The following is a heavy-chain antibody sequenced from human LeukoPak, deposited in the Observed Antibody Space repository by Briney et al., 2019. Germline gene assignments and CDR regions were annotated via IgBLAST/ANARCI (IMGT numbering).Heavy chain of an antibody. V-gene: IGHV1-18*04. CDR2: VSAYNGNT. J-gene: IGHJ4*02. Sequence: GASVKVSCKASGYTFTGYYMHWVRQAPGQGLEWMGWVSAYNGNTNYVEEFQGRVTMTTDTSATTAYMELRGLRSDDTAVYYCARDSFLIGDRLPFDYWGQGTPVTVSS. D-gene: IGHD3-3*01. CDR3: ARDSFLIGDRLPFDY. CDR1: GYTFTGYY.